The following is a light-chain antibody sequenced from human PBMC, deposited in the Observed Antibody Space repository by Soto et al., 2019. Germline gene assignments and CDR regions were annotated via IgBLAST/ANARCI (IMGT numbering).Light chain of an antibody. CDR2: GVS. CDR1: QSVNSSY. CDR3: QQYNDWPIT. V-gene: IGKV3-15*01. Sequence: SPGTLSLSPGERATLSCRASQSVNSSYLAWYQQKPGQAPRLVIYGVSTRATGIPARFSGSASGTEFTLTISSLQSEDFAVYSCQQYNDWPITFGPGTRLEIK. J-gene: IGKJ5*01.